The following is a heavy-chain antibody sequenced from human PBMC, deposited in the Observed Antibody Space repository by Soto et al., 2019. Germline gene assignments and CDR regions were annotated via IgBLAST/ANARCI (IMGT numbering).Heavy chain of an antibody. CDR2: ITWNSGST. CDR1: GFMFDDFG. CDR3: ARDGGVAVAVDAFDI. J-gene: IGHJ3*02. Sequence: EVQLVESGGGVVRPGGSLRLSCAASGFMFDDFGMSWVRQAPGKGLEWVSGITWNSGSTGYADSVKGRFNISRDNAKNSLYLQMDSLRAEDTPFYYCARDGGVAVAVDAFDIWGQGTMVTVSS. D-gene: IGHD6-19*01. V-gene: IGHV3-20*04.